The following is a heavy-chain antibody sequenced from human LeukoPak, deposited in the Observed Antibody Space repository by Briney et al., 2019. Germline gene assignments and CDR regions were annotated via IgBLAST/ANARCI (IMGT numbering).Heavy chain of an antibody. J-gene: IGHJ5*02. CDR3: ARYYYGSGSYYSAHWFDP. CDR1: GFTFSSYG. V-gene: IGHV3-23*01. CDR2: ISGSGGST. Sequence: GGSLRLSCAASGFTFSSYGMSWVRQAPGKGLEWVSAISGSGGSTYYADSVKGRFTISRDNSKNTLYLQMNSLRAEDTAVYYCARYYYGSGSYYSAHWFDPWGQGTLVTVSS. D-gene: IGHD3-10*01.